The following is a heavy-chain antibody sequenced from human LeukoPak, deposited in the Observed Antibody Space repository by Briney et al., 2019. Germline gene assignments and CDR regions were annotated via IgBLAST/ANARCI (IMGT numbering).Heavy chain of an antibody. CDR3: ATCRDEFGDYGFTS. J-gene: IGHJ5*02. V-gene: IGHV4-59*01. D-gene: IGHD4-17*01. Sequence: SETLSLTCTVSGDSINNNYWSWIRQSPRKELEWIGYIYDSGSTKYNPSLKSRVSFSVDTSKSLFSLKLTSLTAADTAVYYCATCRDEFGDYGFTSWGQGTLVTVSS. CDR2: IYDSGST. CDR1: GDSINNNY.